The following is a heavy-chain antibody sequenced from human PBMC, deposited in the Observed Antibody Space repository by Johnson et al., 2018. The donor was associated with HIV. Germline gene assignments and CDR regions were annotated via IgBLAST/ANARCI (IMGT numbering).Heavy chain of an antibody. CDR2: ISYDGGDK. J-gene: IGHJ3*01. CDR1: GFTFSSYA. V-gene: IGHV3-30*04. CDR3: ARGSCIDGVCYAFDV. Sequence: QVQLVESGGGVVQPGRSLRLSCAASGFTFSSYAMHWVRQAPAKGLEWVAIISYDGGDKDYADSVKGRFTISRDSSKKTLYLQMNSLRVEDTAVYYCARGSCIDGVCYAFDVWGQGTMVTVSS. D-gene: IGHD2-8*01.